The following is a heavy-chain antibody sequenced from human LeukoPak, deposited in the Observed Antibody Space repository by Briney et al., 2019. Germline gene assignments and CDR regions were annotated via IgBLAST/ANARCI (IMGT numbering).Heavy chain of an antibody. Sequence: PGRSLRLSCAASGFTFSSYAMHWVRQAPGKGLEWVAVISYDGSNKYYADSVKGRFTISRDNSKNTLYLQMNSLRAEDTAVYYCARESYDILTGYHYYYYGMDVWGKGTTVTVSS. V-gene: IGHV3-30*04. CDR2: ISYDGSNK. J-gene: IGHJ6*04. CDR1: GFTFSSYA. D-gene: IGHD3-9*01. CDR3: ARESYDILTGYHYYYYGMDV.